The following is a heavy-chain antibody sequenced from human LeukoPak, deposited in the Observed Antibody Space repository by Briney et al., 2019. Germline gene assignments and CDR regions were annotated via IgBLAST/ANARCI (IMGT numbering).Heavy chain of an antibody. CDR3: ARAVTVMGWFDY. J-gene: IGHJ4*02. V-gene: IGHV4-31*03. Sequence: SETLSLTCTVSGGSINNGGYYWSWIRQHPGKGLEWIGYIYYSGSTDYNPSLKSRVTISVDTSKNQFSLKLTSVTAADTAVYYCARAVTVMGWFDYWGQGTPVTVCS. CDR2: IYYSGST. D-gene: IGHD5-18*01. CDR1: GGSINNGGYY.